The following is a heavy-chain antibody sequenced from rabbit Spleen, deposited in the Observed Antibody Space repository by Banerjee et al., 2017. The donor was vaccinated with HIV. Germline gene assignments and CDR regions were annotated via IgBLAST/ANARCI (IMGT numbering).Heavy chain of an antibody. Sequence: QEQLEESGGGLVQPGGSLKLSCKASGFDFSSYGVSWVRQAPGKGLEWIGYIDPLFGTTYYANWVNGRFTISKSTSLNTVTLQMTSLTAADTATYGCARARSAGGIYSIAAYGMDLWGPGTLVTVS. CDR3: ARARSAGGIYSIAAYGMDL. D-gene: IGHD8-1*01. CDR2: IDPLFGTT. CDR1: GFDFSSYG. V-gene: IGHV1S47*01. J-gene: IGHJ6*01.